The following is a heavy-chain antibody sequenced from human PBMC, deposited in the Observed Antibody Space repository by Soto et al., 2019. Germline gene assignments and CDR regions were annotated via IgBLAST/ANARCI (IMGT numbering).Heavy chain of an antibody. Sequence: GGSLRLSCAASGFTFSSYWMSWVRQAPGKGLEWVANIKQDGSEKYYVDSVKGRFTISRDNAKNSLYLQMNSLRAEDTAVYYCARGWEREYYDFLSGYYTGYNYYYYMDVWGKGTTVTVSS. CDR3: ARGWEREYYDFLSGYYTGYNYYYYMDV. V-gene: IGHV3-7*01. J-gene: IGHJ6*03. CDR1: GFTFSSYW. CDR2: IKQDGSEK. D-gene: IGHD3-3*01.